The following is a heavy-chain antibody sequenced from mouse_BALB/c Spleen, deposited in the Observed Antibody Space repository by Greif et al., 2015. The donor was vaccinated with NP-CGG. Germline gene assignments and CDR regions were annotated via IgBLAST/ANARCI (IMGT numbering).Heavy chain of an antibody. CDR2: IDPETGGT. CDR3: TRWLLFWFAY. CDR1: GYTFTDYE. D-gene: IGHD2-3*01. J-gene: IGHJ3*01. V-gene: IGHV1-15*01. Sequence: VQLQQSGAELVRPGASVTLSCKASGYTFTDYEMHWVKQTPVHGLEWIGAIDPETGGTAYNQKFKGKATLTADKSSSTAYMERRSLTSEDSAVYYCTRWLLFWFAYWGQGTLVTVSA.